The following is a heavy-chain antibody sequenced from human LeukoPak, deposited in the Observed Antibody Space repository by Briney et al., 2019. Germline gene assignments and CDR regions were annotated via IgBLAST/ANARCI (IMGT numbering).Heavy chain of an antibody. CDR3: ARGLRGGNSVLDYSYYYMDV. Sequence: ASVTVSYKASGYTFTSYDIKRVRQSTGHRREWMGGMNPNSVKTGYAQKFQGRVTIARNTAIIIAYMELSSVRSEDPAWDQVARGLRGGNSVLDYSYYYMDVWGKGTTVTVSS. D-gene: IGHD4-23*01. CDR1: GYTFTSYD. V-gene: IGHV1-8*01. J-gene: IGHJ6*03. CDR2: MNPNSVKT.